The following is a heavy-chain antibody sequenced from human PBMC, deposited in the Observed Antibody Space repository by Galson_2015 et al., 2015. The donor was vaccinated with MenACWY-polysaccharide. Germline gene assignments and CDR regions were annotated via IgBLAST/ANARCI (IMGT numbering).Heavy chain of an antibody. D-gene: IGHD6-25*01. V-gene: IGHV3-74*01. Sequence: SLRLSCAASGFSFSIYWMHWVRHAPGKGLVWVSRVNADVRATDCTGAVRGRVTLARDNAKNTLYLQMNSLRAEATAMYYCARSAWLDIWGQGTMVTVSS. CDR2: VNADVRAT. CDR1: GFSFSIYW. CDR3: ARSAWLDI. J-gene: IGHJ3*02.